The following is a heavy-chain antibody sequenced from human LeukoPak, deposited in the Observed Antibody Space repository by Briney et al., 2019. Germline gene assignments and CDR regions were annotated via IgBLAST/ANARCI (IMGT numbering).Heavy chain of an antibody. J-gene: IGHJ4*02. CDR2: ISNDGSIT. CDR3: AKSKSPYPMDYIFDF. V-gene: IGHV3-30*18. D-gene: IGHD4-11*01. CDR1: GFSFGSYG. Sequence: GGSLGLSCAASGFSFGSYGMHWVRQAPGKGLEWVAVISNDGSITKYGDSVRGRFTISRDNSKNTLYVQMNSLRTDDAAVYYCAKSKSPYPMDYIFDFWGQGTRVAVSS.